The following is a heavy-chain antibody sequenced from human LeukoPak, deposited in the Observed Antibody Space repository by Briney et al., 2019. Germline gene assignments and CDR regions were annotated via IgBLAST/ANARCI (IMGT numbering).Heavy chain of an antibody. CDR1: GFTVSSNY. V-gene: IGHV3-11*04. Sequence: PGGSLRLSCAASGFTVSSNYMSWIRQAPGKGLEWVSYISSSGSTIYYADSVKGRFTISRDNAKNSLYLQMNSLRAEDTAVYYCARDSTVTTVYYYYYMDVWGKGTTVTVSS. CDR3: ARDSTVTTVYYYYYMDV. D-gene: IGHD4-17*01. J-gene: IGHJ6*03. CDR2: ISSSGSTI.